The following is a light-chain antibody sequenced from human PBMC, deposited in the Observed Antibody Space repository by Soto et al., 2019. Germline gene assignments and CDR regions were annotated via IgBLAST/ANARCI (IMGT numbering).Light chain of an antibody. CDR1: INDVGGYNY. V-gene: IGLV2-8*01. CDR3: MSYAGGNRFV. Sequence: QSALTQPPSAYGSPGQSVTISCAGTINDVGGYNYVSWYQQHPGKVPQLMIYQVTKRPSGVPDRFSASKSDTTASLTISGLQAEDEGDYYCMSYAGGNRFVFGTGTKLTVL. J-gene: IGLJ1*01. CDR2: QVT.